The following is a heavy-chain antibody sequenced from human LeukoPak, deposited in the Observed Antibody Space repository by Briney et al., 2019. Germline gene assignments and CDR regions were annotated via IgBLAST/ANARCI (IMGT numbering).Heavy chain of an antibody. Sequence: SETLSLTCTVSGGSISGYSWSWIRQPPGEGLERIGYIYYSGSTNYNPSLKGRVTISVDTSKNQFSLKLSSVTAADTAVYYCARSSGSYLGLAHWGQGTLVTVSS. J-gene: IGHJ4*02. D-gene: IGHD1-26*01. CDR3: ARSSGSYLGLAH. V-gene: IGHV4-59*08. CDR1: GGSISGYS. CDR2: IYYSGST.